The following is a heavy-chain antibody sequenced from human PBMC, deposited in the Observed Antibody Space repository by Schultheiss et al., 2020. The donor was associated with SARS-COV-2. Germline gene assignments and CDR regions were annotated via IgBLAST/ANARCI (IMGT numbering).Heavy chain of an antibody. CDR3: TRDLLWFGEFNYYYYYGMDV. Sequence: GGSLRLSCAASGFTFSSYSMNWVRQAPGKGLEWVGFIRSKAYGGTTEYAASVKGRFTISRDDSKSIAYLQMNSLKTEDTAVYYCTRDLLWFGEFNYYYYYGMDVWGQGTTVTVSS. D-gene: IGHD3-10*01. V-gene: IGHV3-49*04. CDR2: IRSKAYGGTT. J-gene: IGHJ6*02. CDR1: GFTFSSYS.